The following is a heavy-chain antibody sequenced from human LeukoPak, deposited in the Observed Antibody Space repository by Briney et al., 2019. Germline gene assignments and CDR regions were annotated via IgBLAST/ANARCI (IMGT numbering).Heavy chain of an antibody. J-gene: IGHJ4*02. Sequence: GSLRLSCAVSGFSVSSFGMSWVRQAPGKGLEWISAISVDGEIAYYADSVKGRFIISRDNSKNTLYLQISSLRAEDTAVYYCAQGYSSGWYPYWGQGSLVSVSS. V-gene: IGHV3-23*01. CDR2: ISVDGEIA. CDR3: AQGYSSGWYPY. CDR1: GFSVSSFG. D-gene: IGHD6-19*01.